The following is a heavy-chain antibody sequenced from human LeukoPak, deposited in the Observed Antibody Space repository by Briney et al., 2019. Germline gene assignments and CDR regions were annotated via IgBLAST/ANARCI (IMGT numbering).Heavy chain of an antibody. V-gene: IGHV1-8*03. Sequence: ASVKVSCKASGYTFTSYDINWVRQATGQGLEWMGWMNPNSGNTGYAQKFQGRVTITRNTSISTAYMELSSLRPEDTAVYYCARGLRWLQSPYYFDYWGQGTLVTVSS. CDR2: MNPNSGNT. J-gene: IGHJ4*02. CDR3: ARGLRWLQSPYYFDY. D-gene: IGHD5-24*01. CDR1: GYTFTSYD.